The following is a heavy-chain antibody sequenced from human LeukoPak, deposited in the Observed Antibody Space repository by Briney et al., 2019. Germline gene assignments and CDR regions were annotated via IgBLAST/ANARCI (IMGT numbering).Heavy chain of an antibody. D-gene: IGHD4-11*01. CDR2: ISSSSSYI. CDR1: GFTFSSYS. Sequence: GGSLRLSCAASGFTFSSYSMNWVRQAPGKGLEWVSSISSSSSYIYYADSVKGRFTISRDNAKNSLYLQMNSLRAEDTAVYYCARDRLQVLSNYFDYWGQGTLVTVSS. J-gene: IGHJ4*02. CDR3: ARDRLQVLSNYFDY. V-gene: IGHV3-21*01.